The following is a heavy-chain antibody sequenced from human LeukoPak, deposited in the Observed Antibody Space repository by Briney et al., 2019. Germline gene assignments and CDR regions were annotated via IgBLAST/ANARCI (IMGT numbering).Heavy chain of an antibody. CDR1: GGSISSSYY. Sequence: SGTLSLTCAVSGGSISSSYYWSWIRQPPGKGLEWIGYIYYSGSTNYNPSLKSRVTISVDTSKNQFSLKLSSVTAADTAVYYCARFMRREYFDYWGQGTLVTVSS. CDR2: IYYSGST. D-gene: IGHD3-16*01. CDR3: ARFMRREYFDY. J-gene: IGHJ4*02. V-gene: IGHV4-61*01.